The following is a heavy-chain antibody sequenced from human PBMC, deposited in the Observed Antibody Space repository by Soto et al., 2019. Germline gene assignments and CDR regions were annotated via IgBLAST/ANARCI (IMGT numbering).Heavy chain of an antibody. CDR1: GFTFSSYA. V-gene: IGHV3-30-3*01. J-gene: IGHJ3*02. D-gene: IGHD5-18*01. Sequence: LRLSCAASGFTFSSYAMHWVRQAPGKGLEWVAVISYDGSNKYYADSVKGRFTISRDNSKNTLYLQMNSLRAEDTAVDYCARDWRYSYGFGDAFDIWGQGTMVTVSS. CDR3: ARDWRYSYGFGDAFDI. CDR2: ISYDGSNK.